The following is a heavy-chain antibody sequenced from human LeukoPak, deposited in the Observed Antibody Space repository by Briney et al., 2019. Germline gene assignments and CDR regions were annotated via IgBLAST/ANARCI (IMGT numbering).Heavy chain of an antibody. CDR2: ISSSSSYI. CDR1: GFTFSSYS. CDR3: ARSQYYDILTGP. J-gene: IGHJ5*02. V-gene: IGHV3-21*04. D-gene: IGHD3-9*01. Sequence: GGSLRLSCAASGFTFSSYSMNWVRQAPGKGLEWVSSISSSSSYIYYADSVKGRFTISRDNSKNTLYLQMNSLRAEDTAVYYCARSQYYDILTGPWGQGTLVTVSS.